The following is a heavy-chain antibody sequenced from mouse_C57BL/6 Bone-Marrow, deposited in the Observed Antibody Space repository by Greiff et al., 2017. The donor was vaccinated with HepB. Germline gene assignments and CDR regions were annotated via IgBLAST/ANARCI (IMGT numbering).Heavy chain of an antibody. Sequence: EVKLMESGGGLVQPKGSLKLSCAASGFSFNTYAMNWVRQAPGKGLEWVARIRSKSNNYATYYADSVKDRFSISRDDSESMLYLQMNNLKTEDTAMYYCVRGTRYFDVWGTETTVTVSS. V-gene: IGHV10-1*01. J-gene: IGHJ1*03. CDR2: IRSKSNNYAT. CDR3: VRGTRYFDV. CDR1: GFSFNTYA.